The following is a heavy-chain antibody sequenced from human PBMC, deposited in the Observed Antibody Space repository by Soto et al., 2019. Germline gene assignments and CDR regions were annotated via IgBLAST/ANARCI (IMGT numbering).Heavy chain of an antibody. V-gene: IGHV4-39*01. CDR3: AKTRSVRGDLRYFDY. Sequence: SETLSLTCSVSGGSISSGSYSWGWIRQPPGKGLEWIGTIYYVGNPYYTPSLKSRLTISVDTSKNQLSLKLSSVTAADTAVYYGAKTRSVRGDLRYFDYWGQGTLVTVS. J-gene: IGHJ4*02. D-gene: IGHD3-10*01. CDR1: GGSISSGSYS. CDR2: IYYVGNP.